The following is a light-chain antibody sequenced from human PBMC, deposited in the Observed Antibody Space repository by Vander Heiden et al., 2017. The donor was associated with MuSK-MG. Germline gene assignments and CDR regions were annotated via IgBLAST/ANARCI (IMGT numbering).Light chain of an antibody. CDR3: QQYDTTPWT. V-gene: IGKV4-1*01. CDR2: WAS. J-gene: IGKJ1*01. CDR1: QSLLYTSNNKNS. Sequence: DIVMTQSPDSLAVSLGERATINCKSSQSLLYTSNNKNSLAWYQQKPGQPPKLLIYWASTRESGVPDRFSGSGSGTDFTLTISSLQAEDVAVYYCQQYDTTPWTFGQGTKVEIK.